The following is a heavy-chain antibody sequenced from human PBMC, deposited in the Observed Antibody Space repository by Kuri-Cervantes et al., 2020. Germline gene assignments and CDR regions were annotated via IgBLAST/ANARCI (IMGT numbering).Heavy chain of an antibody. J-gene: IGHJ6*02. CDR3: ARGRWELLYYGMDV. V-gene: IGHV3-7*01. CDR1: GFTFSSYW. CDR2: IKQDGSEK. D-gene: IGHD1-26*01. Sequence: GESLKISCAASGFTFSSYWMSWVRQAPGKGLEWVANIKQDGSEKYYVDSVKGRFTISRDNAKNSLYLQMNSLRAEDTAVYYCARGRWELLYYGMDVWGQGTTVTVSS.